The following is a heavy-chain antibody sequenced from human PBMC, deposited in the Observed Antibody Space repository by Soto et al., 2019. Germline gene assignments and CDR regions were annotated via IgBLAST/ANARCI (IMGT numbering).Heavy chain of an antibody. CDR3: ARDRHIWDFWSGYYSSYYYYGMDV. CDR1: GGTFSSYA. CDR2: IIPIFGTA. V-gene: IGHV1-69*13. D-gene: IGHD3-3*01. J-gene: IGHJ6*02. Sequence: ASVKVSCKASGGTFSSYAISWVRQAPGQGLEWMGGIIPIFGTANYAQKFQGRVTITADESTSAAYMELSSLRSEDTAVYYCARDRHIWDFWSGYYSSYYYYGMDVWGQGTTVTVSS.